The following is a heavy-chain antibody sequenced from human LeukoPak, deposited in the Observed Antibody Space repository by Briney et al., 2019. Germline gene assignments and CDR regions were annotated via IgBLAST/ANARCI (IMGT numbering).Heavy chain of an antibody. CDR3: AREGSSGWVFDY. D-gene: IGHD6-19*01. CDR2: IYSGGFT. Sequence: RGSLRLSCAASGVTVSSNYMSWVRQAPGKGLEWVSLIYSGGFTFYTDSLKGRFTISRDNSKNTLYLQMNRLRAEDTAVYYCAREGSSGWVFDYWGQGTLVTVSS. V-gene: IGHV3-66*01. CDR1: GVTVSSNY. J-gene: IGHJ4*02.